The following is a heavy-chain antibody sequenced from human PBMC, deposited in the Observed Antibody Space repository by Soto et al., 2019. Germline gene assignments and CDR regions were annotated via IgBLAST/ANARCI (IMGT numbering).Heavy chain of an antibody. D-gene: IGHD5-18*01. Sequence: PGGFLRLSCAACGFTFRSYSMNWVRQAPGKGLEWVSSISSSSSYIYYADSVKGRFTISRDNAKNSLYLQMNSLRAEDTAVYHCAREYSYGPVALDIWGQGTMDPVSS. J-gene: IGHJ3*02. CDR1: GFTFRSYS. V-gene: IGHV3-21*01. CDR3: AREYSYGPVALDI. CDR2: ISSSSSYI.